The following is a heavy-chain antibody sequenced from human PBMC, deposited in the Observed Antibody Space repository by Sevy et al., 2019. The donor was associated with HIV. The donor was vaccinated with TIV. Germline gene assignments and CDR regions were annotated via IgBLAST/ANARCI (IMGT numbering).Heavy chain of an antibody. J-gene: IGHJ3*02. Sequence: SETLSLTCAVSGASITISTWWGWVRQPPGKGLQWIGEIHHTGSTNSNPSLKTRVTLSVDKSKNQFSLNLNSVTAADTAVYYCVRAKFGSVLGDALDIWGQGTMVIVSS. D-gene: IGHD6-25*01. V-gene: IGHV4-4*02. CDR3: VRAKFGSVLGDALDI. CDR2: IHHTGST. CDR1: GASITISTW.